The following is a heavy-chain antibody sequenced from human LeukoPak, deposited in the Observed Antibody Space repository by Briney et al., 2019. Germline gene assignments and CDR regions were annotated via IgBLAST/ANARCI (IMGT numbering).Heavy chain of an antibody. CDR1: GYTFTGYY. J-gene: IGHJ4*02. D-gene: IGHD6-19*01. CDR2: INPSGGST. Sequence: GASVKVSCKASGYTFTGYYMHWVRQAPGQGLEWMGIINPSGGSTSYAQKFQGRVTMTRDMSTSTVYMELSSLRSEDTAVYYCARDFRAAVAGWDYYFDYWGQGTLVTVSS. CDR3: ARDFRAAVAGWDYYFDY. V-gene: IGHV1-46*01.